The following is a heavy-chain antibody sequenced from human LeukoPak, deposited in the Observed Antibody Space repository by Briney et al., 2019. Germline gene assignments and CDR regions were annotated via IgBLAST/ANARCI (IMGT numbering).Heavy chain of an antibody. CDR3: TTSMAYDAFDI. D-gene: IGHD2/OR15-2a*01. J-gene: IGHJ3*02. V-gene: IGHV3-15*01. CDR1: GFTFSNAW. CDR2: IKSKTDGGTT. Sequence: GGSLRLSCAASGFTFSNAWMSWVRQAPGEGLEWVGRIKSKTDGGTTDYAAPVKGRFTISRDDSKNTLYLQMNSLKTEDIAVYYCTTSMAYDAFDIWGQGTMVTVSS.